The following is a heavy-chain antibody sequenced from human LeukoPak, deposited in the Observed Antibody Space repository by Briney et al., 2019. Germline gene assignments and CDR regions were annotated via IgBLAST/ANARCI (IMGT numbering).Heavy chain of an antibody. D-gene: IGHD3-22*01. Sequence: PGGSLRLSCAGSGFTVSRNYMSWVRQAPGKGLEWVSVIYSGGSTYYADSVKGRFTISRDNSKNTLSLQMSSLRPEDTAVYYCVKLPYSDTSAYYVDYWGQGTLVTVSS. CDR1: GFTVSRNY. V-gene: IGHV3-66*01. CDR3: VKLPYSDTSAYYVDY. CDR2: IYSGGST. J-gene: IGHJ4*02.